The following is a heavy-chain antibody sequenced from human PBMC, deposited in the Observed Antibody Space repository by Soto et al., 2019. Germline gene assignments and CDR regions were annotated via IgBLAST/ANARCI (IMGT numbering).Heavy chain of an antibody. Sequence: ASVKVSCKASGYTFTSYAMHWVRQAPGQRLEWMGWINAGNGNTKYSQKFQGRVTITRDTSTSTAYMELRSLRSDDTAVYYCASVTEPGASYAFYIWGQGTMVTVSS. CDR3: ASVTEPGASYAFYI. V-gene: IGHV1-3*01. J-gene: IGHJ3*02. D-gene: IGHD1-26*01. CDR2: INAGNGNT. CDR1: GYTFTSYA.